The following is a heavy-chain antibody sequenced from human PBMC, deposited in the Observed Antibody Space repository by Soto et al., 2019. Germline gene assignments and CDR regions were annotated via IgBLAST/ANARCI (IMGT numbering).Heavy chain of an antibody. CDR3: ARLDAGGYYYVSF. Sequence: GESLKISCKASGCRFTTYWIGWVRQMPGKGLEWMGIIYPANSDTRYSPSFRGQVTISADKSVNNVYLQWSSLKASDTAMYYCARLDAGGYYYVSFWGQGTQVTVS. D-gene: IGHD3-22*01. CDR1: GCRFTTYW. J-gene: IGHJ4*02. V-gene: IGHV5-51*01. CDR2: IYPANSDT.